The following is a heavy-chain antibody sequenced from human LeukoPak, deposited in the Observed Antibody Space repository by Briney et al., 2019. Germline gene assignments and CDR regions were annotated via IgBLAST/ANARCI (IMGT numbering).Heavy chain of an antibody. Sequence: WASVKVSCKASGYTFTGYYMHWVRQAPGQGLEWMGGIIPIFGTANYAQKFQGRVTITADKSTSTAYMELSSLRSEDTAVYYCASYPIAVAGTDSQTKRLDYWGQGTLVTVSS. V-gene: IGHV1-69*06. D-gene: IGHD6-19*01. CDR3: ASYPIAVAGTDSQTKRLDY. J-gene: IGHJ4*02. CDR1: GYTFTGYY. CDR2: IIPIFGTA.